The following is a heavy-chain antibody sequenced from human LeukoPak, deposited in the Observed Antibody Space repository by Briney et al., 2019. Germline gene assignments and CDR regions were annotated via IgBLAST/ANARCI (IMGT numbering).Heavy chain of an antibody. J-gene: IGHJ4*02. CDR2: IGSSGGGI. Sequence: PGGSLRLSCAASGFTFSTYTMYWVRHPPGKRLEWVSIIGSSGGGIHYADSVKGRFTISRDNSKNALYLQMNNLRVEDTAVYYCAIDPNWGTHSWGQGVLVTVSS. D-gene: IGHD7-27*01. V-gene: IGHV3-23*01. CDR1: GFTFSTYT. CDR3: AIDPNWGTHS.